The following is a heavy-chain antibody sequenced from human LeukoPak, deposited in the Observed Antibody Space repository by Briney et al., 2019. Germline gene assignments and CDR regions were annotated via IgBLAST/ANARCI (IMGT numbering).Heavy chain of an antibody. Sequence: GGSLRLSCAASGFTFSSYSMNWVRQAPGKGLEWVSGISGIGVRTFYADSVKGRFTISRENSKSTLYLQMKSLRVEDTAIYYCAKANCGGECYYKFDYWGQGTVVTVSS. D-gene: IGHD2-21*01. CDR1: GFTFSSYS. V-gene: IGHV3-23*01. J-gene: IGHJ4*02. CDR2: ISGIGVRT. CDR3: AKANCGGECYYKFDY.